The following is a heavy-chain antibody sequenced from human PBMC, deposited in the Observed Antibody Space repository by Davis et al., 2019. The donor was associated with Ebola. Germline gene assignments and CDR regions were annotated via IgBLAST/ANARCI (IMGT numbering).Heavy chain of an antibody. J-gene: IGHJ4*02. V-gene: IGHV4-39*01. CDR2: IHNSGST. D-gene: IGHD5-18*01. Sequence: SETLSLTCSVSGGSISSSSHFWGWISQPPGKGLAWIGSIHNSGSTYYNPSLKSRVTVSVDTSKNQFSLKLYSVTAADTAVFYCARGATKGYTYGGPLDSWGQGTLLIVSS. CDR3: ARGATKGYTYGGPLDS. CDR1: GGSISSSSHF.